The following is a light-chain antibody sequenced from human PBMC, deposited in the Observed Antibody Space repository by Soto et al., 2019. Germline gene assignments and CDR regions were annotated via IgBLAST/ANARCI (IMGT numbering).Light chain of an antibody. V-gene: IGLV2-14*01. J-gene: IGLJ1*01. CDR2: AVS. CDR3: SSYTSRHAYV. CDR1: SSDVGGYNY. Sequence: QSVLTQPASVSGSPGQSITISCSGTSSDVGGYNYVAWYQQFPGKTPKLMIYAVSDRPPGVSDRFSGSKSGITASLTISGLQAEDEADYYCSSYTSRHAYVFGTGTKVTVL.